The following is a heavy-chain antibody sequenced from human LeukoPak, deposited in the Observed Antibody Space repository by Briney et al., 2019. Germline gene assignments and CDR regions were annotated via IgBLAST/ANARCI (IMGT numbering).Heavy chain of an antibody. V-gene: IGHV3-74*01. CDR1: GFTFSSYW. J-gene: IGHJ4*02. CDR2: VNSDGRTT. CDR3: TRGYSSGWYYFDY. Sequence: GGSLRLSCAASGFTFSSYWMHWVRQAPGKGRVWVSRVNSDGRTTSYADSVKGRFTISRDNAKNTLYLQMNSLRAEDTAMYYCTRGYSSGWYYFDYWGQGTLVTVSS. D-gene: IGHD6-19*01.